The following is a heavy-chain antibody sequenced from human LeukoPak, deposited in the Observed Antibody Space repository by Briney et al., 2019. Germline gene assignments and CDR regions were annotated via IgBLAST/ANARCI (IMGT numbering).Heavy chain of an antibody. V-gene: IGHV3-30-3*01. Sequence: GGSLRLSCAASGFIFGHYAVHWVRQAPGKGLEWVAVVRNDGGDKYYADFVKGRFIVSRDNSKNTLYLQMNNLRPEDTAVYYCTRETESQLLSNPFHIWGQGTMVTVSS. D-gene: IGHD4-23*01. J-gene: IGHJ3*02. CDR3: TRETESQLLSNPFHI. CDR1: GFIFGHYA. CDR2: VRNDGGDK.